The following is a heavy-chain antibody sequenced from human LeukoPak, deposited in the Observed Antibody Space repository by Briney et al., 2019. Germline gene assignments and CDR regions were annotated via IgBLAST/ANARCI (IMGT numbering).Heavy chain of an antibody. J-gene: IGHJ6*02. D-gene: IGHD3-16*01. Sequence: PSETLSLTCAVSGGSISSGGYSWSWIRQPPGKGLEWIGYIYHSGSTYYNPSLKSRVTISVDRSKNQFSLKLSSVTAADTAVYYCARGVVPYGDYYYYGMDVWGQGTTVTVSS. CDR3: ARGVVPYGDYYYYGMDV. CDR1: GGSISSGGYS. V-gene: IGHV4-30-2*01. CDR2: IYHSGST.